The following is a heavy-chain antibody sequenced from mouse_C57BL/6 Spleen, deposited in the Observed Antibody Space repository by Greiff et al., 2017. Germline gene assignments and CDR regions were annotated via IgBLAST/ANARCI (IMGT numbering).Heavy chain of an antibody. CDR3: ACLRTWFAY. Sequence: QVHVMQSGAELVRPGTSVKVSCKASGYAFTNYLIEWVEQRPGQGLEWIGVINPGSGGTYYNEKFKGKVTLTADKSSSTAYMQLSSLTSEDSAVYFCACLRTWFAYWGQGTLVTVSA. D-gene: IGHD1-1*01. J-gene: IGHJ3*01. V-gene: IGHV1-54*01. CDR1: GYAFTNYL. CDR2: INPGSGGT.